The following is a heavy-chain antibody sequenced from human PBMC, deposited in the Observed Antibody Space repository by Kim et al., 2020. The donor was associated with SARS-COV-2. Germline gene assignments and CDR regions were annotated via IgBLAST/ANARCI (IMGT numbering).Heavy chain of an antibody. Sequence: YAESVKGRFTIYRDKTKNTLYMQMNSLGDEDTAVYYWARDGGHNFDYWLSYWGQGTQVTVSS. V-gene: IGHV3-48*02. J-gene: IGHJ4*02. CDR3: ARDGGHNFDYWLSY. D-gene: IGHD3-16*01.